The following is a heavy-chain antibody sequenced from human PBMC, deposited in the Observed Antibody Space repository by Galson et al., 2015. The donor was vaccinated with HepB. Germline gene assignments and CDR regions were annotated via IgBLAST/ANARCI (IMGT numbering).Heavy chain of an antibody. J-gene: IGHJ4*02. D-gene: IGHD4-23*01. CDR1: GFTFSDYY. CDR2: ISSSGNII. Sequence: SLRLSCAASGFTFSDYYISWIRQAPGRGLEWVSYISSSGNIIYYADSVKGRFTISRDNAKNSLYLQMNSLRGEDTAVYYCARHPGNFGGNSLQCWGQGTMVADSS. CDR3: ARHPGNFGGNSLQC. V-gene: IGHV3-11*01.